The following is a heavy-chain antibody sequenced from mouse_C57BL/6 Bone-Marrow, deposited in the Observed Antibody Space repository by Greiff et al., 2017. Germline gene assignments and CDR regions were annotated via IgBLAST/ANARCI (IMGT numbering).Heavy chain of an antibody. CDR3: ARRGYYYAMDY. V-gene: IGHV5-6*02. J-gene: IGHJ4*01. Sequence: EVNVVESGGDLVKPGGSLKLSCAASGFTFSSYGMSWVRQTPDKRLEWVATISSGGSYTYYPDSVKGRFTISRDNAKNTLYLQMSSLKSEDTAMYYCARRGYYYAMDYWGQGTSVTVSS. CDR1: GFTFSSYG. CDR2: ISSGGSYT.